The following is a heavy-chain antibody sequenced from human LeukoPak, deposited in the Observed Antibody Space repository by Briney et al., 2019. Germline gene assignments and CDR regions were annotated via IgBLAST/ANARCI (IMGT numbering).Heavy chain of an antibody. CDR3: AREGIAARRIFDY. Sequence: PSETLSLTCTVSGGSISSYYWSWIRQPPGKGLEWIGYIYYSGSTNYNPSLKSRVTISVDTSKNQFSLKLSSVTAADTAVYYCAREGIAARRIFDYWGQGTLVTVSS. J-gene: IGHJ4*02. D-gene: IGHD6-6*01. CDR1: GGSISSYY. CDR2: IYYSGST. V-gene: IGHV4-59*01.